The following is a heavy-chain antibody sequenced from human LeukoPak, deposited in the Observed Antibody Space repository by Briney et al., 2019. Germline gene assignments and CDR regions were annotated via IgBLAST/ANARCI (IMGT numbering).Heavy chain of an antibody. CDR3: ASPLGGGSSRYYFDY. V-gene: IGHV4-39*01. CDR1: RGSISRSSYY. J-gene: IGHJ4*02. Sequence: SETLSLTCTVSRGSISRSSYYFRWIRQPPGKGLEWIGSIYYSGTTYYNPSLKGRVTISVDTSKNQFSLKLSSVTAADAAVYYCASPLGGGSSRYYFDYWGQGTLVTVSS. D-gene: IGHD1-26*01. CDR2: IYYSGTT.